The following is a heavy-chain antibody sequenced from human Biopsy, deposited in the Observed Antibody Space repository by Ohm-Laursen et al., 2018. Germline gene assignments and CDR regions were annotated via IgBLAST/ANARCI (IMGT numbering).Heavy chain of an antibody. D-gene: IGHD1-14*01. Sequence: SLRLSCAASGFPYHNYAMNWVRQAPGKGLEWVAHIDVSDYNTYYADSVRGRFTIFRDNSKQMVHLEINSLTADDTAVYYCVRQWGGYNFDSWGQGTLVTVSS. CDR3: VRQWGGYNFDS. CDR1: GFPYHNYA. J-gene: IGHJ5*01. V-gene: IGHV3-23*01. CDR2: IDVSDYNT.